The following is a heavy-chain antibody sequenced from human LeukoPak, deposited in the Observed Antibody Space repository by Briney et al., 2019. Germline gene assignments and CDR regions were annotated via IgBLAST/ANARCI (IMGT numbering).Heavy chain of an antibody. V-gene: IGHV1-18*04. D-gene: IGHD1-26*01. CDR2: INAYKGDT. J-gene: IGHJ4*02. Sequence: ASVKVSCKASGYTFTSYGISWVRQAPGQELEWMGWINAYKGDTNYAQMLQGRVTMTTDTSTSTAYMELRSLRSDDTAVYYCARYSGSHYGDFDYWGQGTLVTVSS. CDR1: GYTFTSYG. CDR3: ARYSGSHYGDFDY.